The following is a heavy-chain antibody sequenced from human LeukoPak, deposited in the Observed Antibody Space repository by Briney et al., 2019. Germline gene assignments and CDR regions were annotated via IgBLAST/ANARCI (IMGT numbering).Heavy chain of an antibody. V-gene: IGHV3-74*01. J-gene: IGHJ4*02. D-gene: IGHD6-13*01. CDR3: ARDGRVGADGTILDY. CDR2: LNSDGSRT. Sequence: SGGSLRLPCAASGFTFSSHWMHWVRQAPGKGLVWVSRLNSDGSRTDYADSVKGRFTISRDNAKNTLYLQMNSLRAEDTAVYSCARDGRVGADGTILDYWGQGTLVTVSS. CDR1: GFTFSSHW.